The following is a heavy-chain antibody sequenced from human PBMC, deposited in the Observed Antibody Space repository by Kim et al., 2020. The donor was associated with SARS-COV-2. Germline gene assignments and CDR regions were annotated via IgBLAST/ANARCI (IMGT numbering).Heavy chain of an antibody. Sequence: GGSLRLSCAASGFTFSSYGMHWVRQAPGKGLEWVAVISYDGSNKYYADSVKGRFTISRANSKNTVYLQMNSLRVEDTAVYYCAKDRDGYCDYWGQGTLVTVSS. J-gene: IGHJ4*02. CDR1: GFTFSSYG. V-gene: IGHV3-30*18. CDR2: ISYDGSNK. CDR3: AKDRDGYCDY.